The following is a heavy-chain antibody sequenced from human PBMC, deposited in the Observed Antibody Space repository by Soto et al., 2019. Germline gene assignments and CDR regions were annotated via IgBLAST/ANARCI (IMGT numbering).Heavy chain of an antibody. CDR1: GFTFSSYG. CDR3: ARDSRITIFGVAYFDY. CDR2: IWYDGSNK. V-gene: IGHV3-33*01. Sequence: GGSLRLSCAASGFTFSSYGMHWVRQAPGKGLEWVAVIWYDGSNKYYADSVKGRFTISRDNSKNTLYLQMNSLRAEDTAVYYCARDSRITIFGVAYFDYWGQGTLVTVSS. D-gene: IGHD3-3*01. J-gene: IGHJ4*02.